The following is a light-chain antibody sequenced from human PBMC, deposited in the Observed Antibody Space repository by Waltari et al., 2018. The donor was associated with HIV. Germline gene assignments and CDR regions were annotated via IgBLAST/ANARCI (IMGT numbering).Light chain of an antibody. CDR1: KLGAKY. CDR2: QDK. Sequence: SYELSQPPSVSVSPGQTATIPCSGHKLGAKYASWYQQKPGQSPVLVIYQDKRRPSGIPERFSGSNSGNTATLTISGTQPLDEADYYCQAWDSSIVGFGGGTKLTVL. J-gene: IGLJ2*01. V-gene: IGLV3-1*01. CDR3: QAWDSSIVG.